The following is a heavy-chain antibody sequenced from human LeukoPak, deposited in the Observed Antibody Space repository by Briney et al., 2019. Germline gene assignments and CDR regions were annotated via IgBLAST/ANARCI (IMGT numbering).Heavy chain of an antibody. J-gene: IGHJ4*02. CDR1: GFTFSTHS. D-gene: IGHD3-16*01. Sequence: GGSLSLSCAASGFTFSTHSMSWVRQAPGKGLEWVANIKPDGSDKYYVDSVKGRFTISRDNAKNSLYLQMNSLRAEDTAVYYCTAGALGYWGRGTLINVSS. CDR3: TAGALGY. CDR2: IKPDGSDK. V-gene: IGHV3-7*01.